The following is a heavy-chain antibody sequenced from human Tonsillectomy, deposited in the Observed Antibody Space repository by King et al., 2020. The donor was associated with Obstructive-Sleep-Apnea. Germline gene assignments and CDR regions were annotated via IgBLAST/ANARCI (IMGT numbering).Heavy chain of an antibody. D-gene: IGHD2-2*01. CDR1: GDSISSYY. CDR2: IYYSGST. V-gene: IGHV4-59*01. CDR3: ARGGGGIVVVPGTNYYYYYGMDV. Sequence: QLQESGPGLVKPSETLSLTCTVSGDSISSYYWSWIRQPPGKGLEWIGYIYYSGSTNYNPSLKSRVTISVDTSKNQFSLKLSSVTAADTAVYYCARGGGGIVVVPGTNYYYYYGMDVWGQGTTVTVSS. J-gene: IGHJ6*02.